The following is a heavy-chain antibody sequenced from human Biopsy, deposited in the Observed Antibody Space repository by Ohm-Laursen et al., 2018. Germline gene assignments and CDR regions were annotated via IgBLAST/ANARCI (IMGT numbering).Heavy chain of an antibody. CDR2: ISSSNDNT. D-gene: IGHD3-22*01. CDR3: ARDFFDSSGYFYYYNGVDL. V-gene: IGHV1-18*01. CDR1: GFIFTSYG. Sequence: ASVKVSCKASGFIFTSYGLSWVRQAPGQGLEWMGWISSSNDNTNYAQKFQGSVTMTADTSTSTAYMELRSLRSDDTAVYYCARDFFDSSGYFYYYNGVDLWGQGTTVTVSS. J-gene: IGHJ6*02.